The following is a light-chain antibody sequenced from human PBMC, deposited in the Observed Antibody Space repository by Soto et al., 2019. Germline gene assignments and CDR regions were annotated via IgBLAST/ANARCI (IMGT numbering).Light chain of an antibody. J-gene: IGKJ1*01. V-gene: IGKV1-9*01. Sequence: IQLTQSPSSLSASVGDRVTITCRASQGIDSHLAWYQQKPGKGPKLLIYVASTLQSGVPSRFSGSGSGTDFTLTISNLQPDDFATYYCQHYNSYSEAFGQGTKVDI. CDR1: QGIDSH. CDR2: VAS. CDR3: QHYNSYSEA.